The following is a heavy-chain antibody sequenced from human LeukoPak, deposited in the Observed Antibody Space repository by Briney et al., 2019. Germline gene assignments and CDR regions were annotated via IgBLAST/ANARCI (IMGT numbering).Heavy chain of an antibody. V-gene: IGHV1-2*02. Sequence: ASVKVSCKASGYTFTGYYMHWVRQAPGQGLEWMGWINPNSGGTNYAQKFQGRVTMTRDTSISTAYMELSRLRSDDTAVYYCAISPVGHITMVRGANHPFDYWGQGTLVTVPS. CDR1: GYTFTGYY. J-gene: IGHJ4*02. D-gene: IGHD3-10*01. CDR2: INPNSGGT. CDR3: AISPVGHITMVRGANHPFDY.